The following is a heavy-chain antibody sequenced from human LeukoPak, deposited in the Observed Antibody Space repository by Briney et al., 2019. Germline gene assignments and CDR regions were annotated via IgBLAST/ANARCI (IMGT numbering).Heavy chain of an antibody. V-gene: IGHV4-59*08. CDR1: GGSISTYY. J-gene: IGHJ3*02. Sequence: SETLSLTCTVSGGSISTYYWSWIRQPPGKGLEWIGCIYYTGSTNHNPSLKSRETISLDTPKNQFSLKLRSVTAADTAIYYCARHREGAFDIWGQGTMVNVSS. CDR2: IYYTGST. CDR3: ARHREGAFDI.